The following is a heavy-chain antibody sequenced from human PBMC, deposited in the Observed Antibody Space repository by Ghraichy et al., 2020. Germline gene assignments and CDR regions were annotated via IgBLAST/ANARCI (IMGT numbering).Heavy chain of an antibody. CDR3: ARSLVSHPQGGF. CDR1: GFAFSNDW. J-gene: IGHJ4*02. CDR2: IRHDGSEK. V-gene: IGHV3-7*01. Sequence: GESLNISCAASGFAFSNDWMHWVRQAPGKGLGWVANIRHDGSEKLYVDSLKGRLTISRDNARNSLFLQMNSLRVEDTAIYYCARSLVSHPQGGFWGQGTPVTVSS.